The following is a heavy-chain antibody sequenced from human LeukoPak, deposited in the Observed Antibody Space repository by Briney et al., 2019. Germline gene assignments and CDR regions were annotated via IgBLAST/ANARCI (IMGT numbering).Heavy chain of an antibody. CDR1: GGSISSYY. Sequence: SETLSLTCTVSGGSISSYYWSWIRQPPGKGLEWIGSIYYSGSTYYNPSLKSRVTISVDTSKNQFSLKLSSVTAADTAVYYCASFQGGYCSGGSCQNWFDPWGQGTLVTVSS. CDR2: IYYSGST. J-gene: IGHJ5*02. V-gene: IGHV4-39*07. CDR3: ASFQGGYCSGGSCQNWFDP. D-gene: IGHD2-15*01.